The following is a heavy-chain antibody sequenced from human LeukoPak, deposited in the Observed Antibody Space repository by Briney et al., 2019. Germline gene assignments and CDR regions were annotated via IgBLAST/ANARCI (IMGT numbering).Heavy chain of an antibody. J-gene: IGHJ3*02. D-gene: IGHD6-6*01. CDR3: ARGGYSSSPDAFDI. V-gene: IGHV3-48*03. Sequence: PGGSLRLSCAASGFTFSSFEMNWVRQAPGKGLEWVSYISSSGSTIYYADSVKGRFTISRDNAKNSLYLQMNSLRAEDTAVYYCARGGYSSSPDAFDIWGQGTMVTVSS. CDR1: GFTFSSFE. CDR2: ISSSGSTI.